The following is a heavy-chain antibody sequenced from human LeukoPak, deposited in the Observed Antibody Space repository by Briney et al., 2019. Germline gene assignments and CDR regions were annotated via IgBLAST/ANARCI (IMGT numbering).Heavy chain of an antibody. Sequence: GESLKISCKASGYSFTSYWIAWMRHMPGKGLEWMGIIYPGDSDTRYSPSFQGQVIISADKSVTTAYLQWSSLKASDTAMYYYARVPSPNEGLFDPWGQGTLVTVAS. CDR3: ARVPSPNEGLFDP. CDR1: GYSFTSYW. D-gene: IGHD2-2*01. V-gene: IGHV5-51*01. J-gene: IGHJ5*02. CDR2: IYPGDSDT.